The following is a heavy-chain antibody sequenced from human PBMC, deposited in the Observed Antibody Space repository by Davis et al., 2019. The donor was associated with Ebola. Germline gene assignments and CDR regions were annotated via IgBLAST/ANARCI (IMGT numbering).Heavy chain of an antibody. D-gene: IGHD4-17*01. CDR1: GGTFSSYA. CDR2: IIPILGIA. Sequence: AASVKVSCKASGGTFSSYAISWVRQAPGQGLEWMGRIIPILGIANYAQKFQGRVTITADKSTSTAYMELSSLRSEDTAVYYCARAVLTTVTSWFDPWGQGTLVTVSS. V-gene: IGHV1-69*04. J-gene: IGHJ5*02. CDR3: ARAVLTTVTSWFDP.